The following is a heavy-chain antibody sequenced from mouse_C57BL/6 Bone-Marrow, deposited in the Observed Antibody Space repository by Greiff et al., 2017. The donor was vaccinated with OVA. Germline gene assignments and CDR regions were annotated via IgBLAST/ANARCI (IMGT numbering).Heavy chain of an antibody. CDR3: ARGWYFDV. Sequence: QVHVKQPGAELVKPGASVKLSCKASGYTFTSYWMHWVKQRPGRGLEWIGRIDPNSGGTKYNEKFKSKATLTVDKHSSTAYMQLSSLTSEDYAVSYCARGWYFDVWGTGTTVTVSS. CDR1: GYTFTSYW. J-gene: IGHJ1*03. CDR2: IDPNSGGT. V-gene: IGHV1-72*01.